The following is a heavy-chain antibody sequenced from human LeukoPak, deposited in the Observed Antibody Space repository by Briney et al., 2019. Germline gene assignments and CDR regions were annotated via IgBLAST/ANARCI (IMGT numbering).Heavy chain of an antibody. Sequence: GGSLRLSCAASGFTFDDYAMHWVRQAPGKGLEWVSGISWNSGSIGYADSVKGRFTISRDNAKNSLYLRMNSLRAEDTALYYCAKEGSGYALDYWGQGTLVTVSS. CDR1: GFTFDDYA. CDR2: ISWNSGSI. V-gene: IGHV3-9*01. CDR3: AKEGSGYALDY. J-gene: IGHJ4*02. D-gene: IGHD5-12*01.